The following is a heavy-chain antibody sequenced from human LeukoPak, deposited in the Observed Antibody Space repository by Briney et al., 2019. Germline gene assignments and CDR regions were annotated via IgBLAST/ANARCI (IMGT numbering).Heavy chain of an antibody. V-gene: IGHV3-30*03. Sequence: PGGSLRLSCAASGFTFSSYGMHWVRQAPGKGLEWVAVISYGGSNKYYADSVKGRFTISRDNSKNTLYLQMNSLRAEDTAVYYCARKGDHSWYYYYYGMDVWGQGTTVTVSS. CDR2: ISYGGSNK. CDR1: GFTFSSYG. D-gene: IGHD6-13*01. J-gene: IGHJ6*02. CDR3: ARKGDHSWYYYYYGMDV.